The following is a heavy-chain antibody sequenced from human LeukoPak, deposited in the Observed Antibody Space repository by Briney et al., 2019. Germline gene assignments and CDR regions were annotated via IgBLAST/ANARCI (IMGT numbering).Heavy chain of an antibody. CDR3: ARTYYDVFSGYYSGGGPFDY. CDR1: GGSISSGGYY. D-gene: IGHD3-3*01. Sequence: SETLSLTYTVSGGSISSGGYYWTWVRQPSGKGLEWIGRTYTSGYTNYNPSLKSRVTISVDTSKNQFSLKLSSVTVADTAVYYCARTYYDVFSGYYSGGGPFDYWGQGTLVTVSS. CDR2: TYTSGYT. J-gene: IGHJ4*02. V-gene: IGHV4-61*02.